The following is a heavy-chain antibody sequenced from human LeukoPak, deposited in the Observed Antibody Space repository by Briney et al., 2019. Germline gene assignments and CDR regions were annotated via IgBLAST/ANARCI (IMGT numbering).Heavy chain of an antibody. CDR1: GFTFNNYA. CDR3: ARAYGSSWYDY. J-gene: IGHJ4*02. V-gene: IGHV3-23*01. CDR2: ITSGDTT. Sequence: GGSLRLSCAASGFTFNNYAMSWVRQAPGKGLEWVSGITSGDTTYYADSVKGRFTISRDNSKNMLYLQMNSLRAEDTAVYHCARAYGSSWYDYWGQGTLVTVSS. D-gene: IGHD6-13*01.